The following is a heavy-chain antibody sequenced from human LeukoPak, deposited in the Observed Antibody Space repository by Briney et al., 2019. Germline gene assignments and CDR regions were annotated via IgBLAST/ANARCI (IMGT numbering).Heavy chain of an antibody. CDR2: ISGSGGST. J-gene: IGHJ6*03. D-gene: IGHD4-11*01. Sequence: GGSLRLSCAASGFTFSSYAMSWVRQAPGKGLEWVSAISGSGGSTYYADSVKGRFTISRDNSKNTLYPQMNSLKAEDTAVYYCAKATDYSNYYYYYYMDVWGKGTTVTVSS. V-gene: IGHV3-23*01. CDR1: GFTFSSYA. CDR3: AKATDYSNYYYYYYMDV.